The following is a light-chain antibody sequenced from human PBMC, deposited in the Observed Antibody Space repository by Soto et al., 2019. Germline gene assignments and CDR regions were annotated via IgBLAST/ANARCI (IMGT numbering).Light chain of an antibody. J-gene: IGKJ1*01. CDR3: QQYNSYSPLWT. CDR2: DAS. Sequence: DIQMTQSPSTLSASVGDRVTITCRASQSISSWLAWYQQKPGKAPKLLIYDASSLESGVPSRFRGSGSGTEFTLTISSLQRDDFATSYCQQYNSYSPLWTFGQGTKVEIK. V-gene: IGKV1-5*01. CDR1: QSISSW.